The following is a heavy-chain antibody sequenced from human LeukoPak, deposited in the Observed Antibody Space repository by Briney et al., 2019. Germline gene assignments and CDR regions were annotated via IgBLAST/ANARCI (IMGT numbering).Heavy chain of an antibody. D-gene: IGHD1-26*01. V-gene: IGHV3-21*01. CDR1: GFTFSRYT. CDR3: ARDPASGSYYAGDNWFDP. CDR2: ISSSSTYV. Sequence: PRGSPRPSRAASGFTFSRYTMTWVRQAPGKGLEWVSCISSSSTYVYYGDSVKGRFTISRDNAENSLYLQMYSLRAEDTAVYYCARDPASGSYYAGDNWFDPWG. J-gene: IGHJ5*02.